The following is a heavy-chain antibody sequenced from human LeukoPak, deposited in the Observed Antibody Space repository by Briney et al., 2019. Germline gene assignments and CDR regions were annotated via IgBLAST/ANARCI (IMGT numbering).Heavy chain of an antibody. D-gene: IGHD3-16*01. Sequence: SQTLSLTCTVSGGSISSSSYYWGWIRQPPGKGLEWIGSIYYSGRTYYNPSLKSRVTISVDTSKNQFSLKLSSVTAADTAVYYCARQGGSYYFDYWGQGTLVTVSS. CDR2: IYYSGRT. J-gene: IGHJ4*02. CDR1: GGSISSSSYY. CDR3: ARQGGSYYFDY. V-gene: IGHV4-39*01.